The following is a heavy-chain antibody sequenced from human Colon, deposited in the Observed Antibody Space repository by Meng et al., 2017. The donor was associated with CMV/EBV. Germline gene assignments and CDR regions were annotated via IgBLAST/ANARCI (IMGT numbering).Heavy chain of an antibody. D-gene: IGHD3-3*01. J-gene: IGHJ5*02. V-gene: IGHV3-23*01. Sequence: GGSLRLSCTASGFSFSNYVMTWVRQAPGKGLEWVSGISGSGGTRDYGDSVKGRFTMSRDNSKNTLYLQMNSLRAEDTAVYYCAKCEWLSSHWFDPWGQGTLVTVSS. CDR3: AKCEWLSSHWFDP. CDR1: GFSFSNYV. CDR2: ISGSGGTR.